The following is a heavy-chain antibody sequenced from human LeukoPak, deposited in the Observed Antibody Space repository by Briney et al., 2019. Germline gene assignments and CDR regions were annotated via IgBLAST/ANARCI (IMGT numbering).Heavy chain of an antibody. J-gene: IGHJ5*02. Sequence: GSSVKVSCKASGGTFSSYAISWARQAPGQGLEWMGRIIPIFGTANYAQKFQGRVTITTDESTSTAYMELSSLRSEDTAVYYCAKGGYYDILTGYLDWFDPWGQGTLVTVSS. CDR3: AKGGYYDILTGYLDWFDP. CDR1: GGTFSSYA. V-gene: IGHV1-69*05. D-gene: IGHD3-9*01. CDR2: IIPIFGTA.